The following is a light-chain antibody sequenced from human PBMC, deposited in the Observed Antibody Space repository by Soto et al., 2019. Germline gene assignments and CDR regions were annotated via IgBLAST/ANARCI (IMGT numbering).Light chain of an antibody. Sequence: QSALTQPASVSGSPGQSITISCTGTSSDVGGYNYVSWYQQHPGKAPKLMIFEVSSRPSGVSYRFSGSKSGNTASLTISGLQAEDEAVYYCSSYTSSSTLYVFGSGTKLTVL. CDR2: EVS. V-gene: IGLV2-14*01. CDR1: SSDVGGYNY. J-gene: IGLJ1*01. CDR3: SSYTSSSTLYV.